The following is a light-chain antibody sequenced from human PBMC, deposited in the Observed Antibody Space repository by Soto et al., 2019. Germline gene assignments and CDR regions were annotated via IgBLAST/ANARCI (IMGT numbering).Light chain of an antibody. J-gene: IGKJ5*01. CDR3: QQYGGSPRIT. CDR2: GAS. V-gene: IGKV3-20*01. Sequence: EIVLTQSPGTLSLSPGERATLSCRASERLSSVYVAWYQQRPGQPPRLLIYGASNRATGIPDRFSGSGSGTDFTLIINRLEPEDVAIYYCQQYGGSPRITFGQGTRLEIK. CDR1: ERLSSVY.